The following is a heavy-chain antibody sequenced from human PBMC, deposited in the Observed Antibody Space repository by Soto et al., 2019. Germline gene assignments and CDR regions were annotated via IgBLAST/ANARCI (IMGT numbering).Heavy chain of an antibody. J-gene: IGHJ4*02. Sequence: GPVEGSLKGSGLTFSSFCFSWGGQAPGQGLEWMGWISAYNGHTNYAQKLQDRVTMTTDTSTSTAYMELRSLRSDDTAVYYCARGYCSSTTCPPGYWGQGTLVTVSS. CDR3: ARGYCSSTTCPPGY. CDR1: GLTFSSFC. D-gene: IGHD2-2*01. V-gene: IGHV1-18*01. CDR2: ISAYNGHT.